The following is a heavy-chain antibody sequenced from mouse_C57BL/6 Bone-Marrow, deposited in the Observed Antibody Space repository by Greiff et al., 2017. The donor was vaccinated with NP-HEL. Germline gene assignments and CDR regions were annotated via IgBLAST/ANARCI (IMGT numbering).Heavy chain of an antibody. CDR3: ARPDYYYGSPYWYFDV. Sequence: EVQLVESGGDLVKPGGSLKLSCAASGFTFSSYGMSWVRQTPDKRLEWVATISSGGSYTYYPDSVKGRFTISRDNAKNTVYLQMSSLKSEDTAMYDYARPDYYYGSPYWYFDVWGRGTTVTVSA. V-gene: IGHV5-6*01. D-gene: IGHD1-1*01. CDR2: ISSGGSYT. CDR1: GFTFSSYG. J-gene: IGHJ1*03.